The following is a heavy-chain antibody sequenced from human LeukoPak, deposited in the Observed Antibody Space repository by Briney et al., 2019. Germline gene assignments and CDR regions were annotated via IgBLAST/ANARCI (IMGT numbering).Heavy chain of an antibody. CDR3: ARDGGRYYDFWSGYYVYYYYYNMDV. Sequence: ASVKVSCKASGYTFTVYYMHWVRQAPGQGLEWMGWINPNSGGTNYAQKFQGRVTMTRDTSISTAYMELTRLRSDDTAVYYCARDGGRYYDFWSGYYVYYYYYNMDVWGKGTTVTVSS. D-gene: IGHD3-3*01. J-gene: IGHJ6*03. CDR1: GYTFTVYY. CDR2: INPNSGGT. V-gene: IGHV1-2*02.